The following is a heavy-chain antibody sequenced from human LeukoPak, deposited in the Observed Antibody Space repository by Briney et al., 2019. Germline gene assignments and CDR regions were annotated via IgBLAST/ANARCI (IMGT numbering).Heavy chain of an antibody. CDR1: GYTFTSYY. D-gene: IGHD3-22*01. V-gene: IGHV1-46*03. CDR2: NNTSGGST. CDR3: ARDGLYSSGYYLDY. J-gene: IGHJ4*02. Sequence: ASVTVSCMGSGYTFTSYYMHWVRPAAGQGLAWMGINNTSGGSTSYAQKFQGRVTMIRDTSTSTVYMELSSLMSDDTAVDYCARDGLYSSGYYLDYWGQGTLVTVSS.